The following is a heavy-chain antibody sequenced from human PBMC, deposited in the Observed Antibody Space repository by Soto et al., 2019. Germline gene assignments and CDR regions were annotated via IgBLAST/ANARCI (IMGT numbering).Heavy chain of an antibody. J-gene: IGHJ5*02. V-gene: IGHV1-18*01. CDR2: ISTYSGDT. CDR1: GYTFFTYD. D-gene: IGHD5-12*01. CDR3: ARHHGPTTSENWFDP. Sequence: ASVKVSCKASGYTFFTYDISWVRQAPGQGLEWMGWISTYSGDTKYAQKFQGRVTMTTDTSTTTAYLELRSLRSDDTAVYYCARHHGPTTSENWFDPWGQGTLVTVYS.